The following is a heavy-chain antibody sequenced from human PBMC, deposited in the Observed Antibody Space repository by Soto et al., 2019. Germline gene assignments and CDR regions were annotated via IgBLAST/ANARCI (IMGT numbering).Heavy chain of an antibody. Sequence: GGSLRLSCAVSGFTFSSYGMSGVRQAPGKGLEWVSAISGSGGSTYYADSVKGRFTISRDNSKNTLYLQMNSLRADDTAVYYCAKVGYYDSSGHNWFDPWGQGTLVTVSS. J-gene: IGHJ5*02. D-gene: IGHD3-22*01. CDR3: AKVGYYDSSGHNWFDP. CDR2: ISGSGGST. V-gene: IGHV3-23*01. CDR1: GFTFSSYG.